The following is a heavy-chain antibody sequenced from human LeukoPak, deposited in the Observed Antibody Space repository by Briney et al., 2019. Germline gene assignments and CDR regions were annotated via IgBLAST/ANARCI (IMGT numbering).Heavy chain of an antibody. CDR2: IYYSGST. J-gene: IGHJ4*02. D-gene: IGHD1-26*01. CDR1: GVSISSNNYY. CDR3: ARGVSSGSYPPRY. V-gene: IGHV4-61*01. Sequence: SETLSLTCTVSGVSISSNNYYWSWIRQPPGKGLEWIGYIYYSGSTNYNPSLKSRVTISVDTSKNQFSLKLNSVTAADTAVYYCARGVSSGSYPPRYWGQGTLVTVSP.